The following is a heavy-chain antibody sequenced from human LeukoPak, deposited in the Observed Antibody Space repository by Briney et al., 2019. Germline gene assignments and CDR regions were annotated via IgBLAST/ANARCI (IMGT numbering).Heavy chain of an antibody. Sequence: SGPTLVKPTQTITLTCTFSGFSLSTSGVGVGWIRQPPGKALEWLALIYWDDDKRYSPSLKSRLTITKDTSKNQVVLTMTNMDPMDTATYYCAHSGGGRSGFAYYFDYWGQGTLVTVSS. CDR2: IYWDDDK. V-gene: IGHV2-5*02. CDR1: GFSLSTSGVG. CDR3: AHSGGGRSGFAYYFDY. J-gene: IGHJ4*02. D-gene: IGHD6-19*01.